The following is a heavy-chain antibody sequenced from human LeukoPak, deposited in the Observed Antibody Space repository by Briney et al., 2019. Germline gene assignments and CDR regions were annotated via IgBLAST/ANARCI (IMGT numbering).Heavy chain of an antibody. J-gene: IGHJ4*02. D-gene: IGHD6-19*01. V-gene: IGHV3-21*01. CDR2: ISSNSTDI. CDR3: AREGIALWLPAGFDY. CDR1: RFTFSYFS. Sequence: RPGGSLRLSCAASRFTFSYFSMTWVRQAPGKGLEWVSFISSNSTDIYYADSVKGRFTISRDNTKNSLYLQMDSLRAEDTAVYYCAREGIALWLPAGFDYWGQGTLVTVSS.